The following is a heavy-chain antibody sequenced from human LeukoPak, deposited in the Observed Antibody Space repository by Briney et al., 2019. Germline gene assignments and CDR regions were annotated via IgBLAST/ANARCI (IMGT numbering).Heavy chain of an antibody. V-gene: IGHV3-48*04. CDR2: ISSSSSTI. D-gene: IGHD6-13*01. J-gene: IGHJ1*01. CDR3: ARDRGYSSSWYRFQH. CDR1: GFTFSSYS. Sequence: GRSLRLSCAASGFTFSSYSMNWVRQAPGKGLEWVSYISSSSSTIYYADSVKGRFTISRDNAKNSLYLQMNSLRAEDTAVYYCARDRGYSSSWYRFQHWGQGTLVTVSS.